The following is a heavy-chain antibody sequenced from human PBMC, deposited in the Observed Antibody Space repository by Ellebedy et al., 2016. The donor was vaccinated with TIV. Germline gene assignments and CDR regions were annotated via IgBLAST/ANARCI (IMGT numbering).Heavy chain of an antibody. D-gene: IGHD1-26*01. Sequence: GGSLRLXXVTSGFTFSNYWMSWVRQAPGKGLEWVANIKQDGSEKYYVDSVKGRFTISRDNAKNSLYLQMDSLRAEDTAVYYCARDKVVGATYFDYWGQGTLVTVSS. CDR2: IKQDGSEK. CDR1: GFTFSNYW. CDR3: ARDKVVGATYFDY. J-gene: IGHJ4*02. V-gene: IGHV3-7*01.